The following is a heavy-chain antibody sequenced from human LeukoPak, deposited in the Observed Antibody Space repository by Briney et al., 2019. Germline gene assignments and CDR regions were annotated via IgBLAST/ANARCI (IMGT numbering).Heavy chain of an antibody. CDR2: IYYSGST. CDR1: GGSISSYY. D-gene: IGHD3-10*01. Sequence: KPSETLSLTCTVSGGSISSYYWSWIRQPPGKGLEWIGYIYYSGSTNYNPSPKSRVTISVDTSKNQFSLKLSSVIAADTAVYYCARDGGYGSGSSLWGQGTLVTVSS. V-gene: IGHV4-59*01. CDR3: ARDGGYGSGSSL. J-gene: IGHJ4*02.